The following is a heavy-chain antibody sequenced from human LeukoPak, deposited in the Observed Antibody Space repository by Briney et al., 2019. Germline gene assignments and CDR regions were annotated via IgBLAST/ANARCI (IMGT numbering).Heavy chain of an antibody. V-gene: IGHV1-18*01. CDR1: GYTFTSYG. J-gene: IGHJ3*02. CDR3: VRHYYDYVAFDI. D-gene: IGHD3-22*01. CDR2: ISAYNGNT. Sequence: GASVKVSCKASGYTFTSYGISWVRQAPGQGLEWMGWISAYNGNTNYAQKLQGRVAMTRDTSINTAYMELSGLRSEDTAVYYCVRHYYDYVAFDIWGQGTMVIVSS.